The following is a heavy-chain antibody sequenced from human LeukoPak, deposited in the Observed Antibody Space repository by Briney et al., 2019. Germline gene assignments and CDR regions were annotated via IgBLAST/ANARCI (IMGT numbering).Heavy chain of an antibody. Sequence: PGGSLRLSCAASGFTFSSYSMNWVRQAPGKGLEWVSSISSSGSYIYYADSVKGRFTISRDNAKNSLYLQMNSLRAEDTAVYYCARDSEGELLYFDYWGQGTLVTVSS. CDR3: ARDSEGELLYFDY. D-gene: IGHD1-26*01. CDR1: GFTFSSYS. J-gene: IGHJ4*02. V-gene: IGHV3-21*01. CDR2: ISSSGSYI.